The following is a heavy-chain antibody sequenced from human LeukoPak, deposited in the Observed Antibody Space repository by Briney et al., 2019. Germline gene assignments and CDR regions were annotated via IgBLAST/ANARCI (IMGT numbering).Heavy chain of an antibody. CDR2: ISWNSGSI. CDR3: AKGSYSSSSPSDY. CDR1: GFTFDDYA. D-gene: IGHD6-6*01. J-gene: IGHJ4*02. Sequence: GGSLRLSCAASGFTFDDYAMHWVRQAPGKGLEWVSGISWNSGSIGYADSVKGRFTISRDNAKNSLYLQMNGLRAEDTALYYCAKGSYSSSSPSDYWGQGTLVTVSS. V-gene: IGHV3-9*01.